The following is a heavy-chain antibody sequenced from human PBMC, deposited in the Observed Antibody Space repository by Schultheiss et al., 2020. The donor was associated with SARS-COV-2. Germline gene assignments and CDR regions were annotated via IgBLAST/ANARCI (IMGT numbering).Heavy chain of an antibody. CDR3: AKDCERGYSYGWAYYYYGMDV. V-gene: IGHV3-30-3*01. CDR1: GFTFSSYA. J-gene: IGHJ6*02. D-gene: IGHD5-18*01. CDR2: ISYDGSNK. Sequence: GGSLRLSCAASGFTFSSYAMHWVRQAPGKGLEWVAVISYDGSNKYYADSVKGRFTISRDNSKNTLYLQMNSLRAEDTAVYYCAKDCERGYSYGWAYYYYGMDVWGQGTTVTVSS.